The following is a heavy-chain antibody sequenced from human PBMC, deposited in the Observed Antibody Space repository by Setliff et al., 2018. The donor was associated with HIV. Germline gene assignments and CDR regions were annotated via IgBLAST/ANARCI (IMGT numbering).Heavy chain of an antibody. D-gene: IGHD2-15*01. CDR3: ARGRVAVVKGYYYYYYGMDV. Sequence: SETLSLTCAVYGGSFSGYYWSWIRQPPGKGLEWIGEIQHSGSTNYNPSLKRRVTISVDTSKNQFSLKLSSVTAADTAVYYCARGRVAVVKGYYYYYYGMDVWGQGTTVTVSS. J-gene: IGHJ6*02. CDR2: IQHSGST. V-gene: IGHV4-34*01. CDR1: GGSFSGYY.